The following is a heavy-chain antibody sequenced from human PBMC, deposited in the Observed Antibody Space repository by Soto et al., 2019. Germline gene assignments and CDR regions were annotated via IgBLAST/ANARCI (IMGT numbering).Heavy chain of an antibody. CDR2: TYYRSKWYN. Sequence: SQTLSLTCAISGDSVSRNSAAWNWIRQSPSRGLEWLGRTYYRSKWYNDYAVSVKSRITINPDTSKNQFSLQLNSVTPEDTAVYYCARVRGIGQYYYYVMDVWGQGTTVTVSS. CDR1: GDSVSRNSAA. J-gene: IGHJ6*02. CDR3: ARVRGIGQYYYYVMDV. V-gene: IGHV6-1*01. D-gene: IGHD3-16*01.